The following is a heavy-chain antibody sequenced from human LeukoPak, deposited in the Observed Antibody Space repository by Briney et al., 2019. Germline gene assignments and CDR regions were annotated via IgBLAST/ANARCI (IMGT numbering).Heavy chain of an antibody. Sequence: GGSLRLSCAASGFTFSSYSMNWVRQAPGKGLEWVSSISSSSSYIYYADSVKGRFTISRDNAKNSLYLQMNSLRAEDTAVYYCARDAGFWMAAETYYYYGMDVWGQGTTVTVSS. J-gene: IGHJ6*02. CDR3: ARDAGFWMAAETYYYYGMDV. CDR1: GFTFSSYS. CDR2: ISSSSSYI. V-gene: IGHV3-21*01. D-gene: IGHD3-3*01.